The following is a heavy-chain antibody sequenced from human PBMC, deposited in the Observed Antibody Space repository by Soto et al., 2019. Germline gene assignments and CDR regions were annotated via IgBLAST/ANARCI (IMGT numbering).Heavy chain of an antibody. CDR3: AKDGLSDY. Sequence: QVQLVESGGGVVQPGRSLRLSCAASGFTFSSYGMHWVRQAPGKGLEWVAVISYDGSNKYYADSVKGRFTISRDNSKNTLYLQMNSLRAEDTAVYYCAKDGLSDYWGHGTLVTVSS. CDR1: GFTFSSYG. V-gene: IGHV3-30*18. J-gene: IGHJ4*01. CDR2: ISYDGSNK.